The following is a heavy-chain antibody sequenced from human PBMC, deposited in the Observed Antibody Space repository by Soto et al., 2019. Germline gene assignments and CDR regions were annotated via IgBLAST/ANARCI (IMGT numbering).Heavy chain of an antibody. V-gene: IGHV4-39*01. J-gene: IGHJ6*02. Sequence: QLQLQESGPGLVKPSETLSLTCTVSGGSISSSSCYWGWIRQPPGKGLEWIGSIYYSGSTYYNPSLKSRVTLSVDTSKSQFSLKLSSVTAADTAVYDCARLTVEDGDGYYYYGLDVWGQGTTVTVSS. CDR3: ARLTVEDGDGYYYYGLDV. CDR1: GGSISSSSCY. D-gene: IGHD2-21*02. CDR2: IYYSGST.